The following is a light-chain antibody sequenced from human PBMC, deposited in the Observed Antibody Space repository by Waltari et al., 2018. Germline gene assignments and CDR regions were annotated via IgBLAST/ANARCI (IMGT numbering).Light chain of an antibody. CDR3: QSYDSRLNGWV. CDR1: SSNIRESYA. V-gene: IGLV1-40*01. CDR2: GNS. J-gene: IGLJ3*02. Sequence: QSVLTQPPSVSRAPGPIVTIPCTGGSSNIRESYAGNWYRQFPGTAPKLVIYGNSYRPSWVPDRCSGSMSGTSASLAITGLQSEDEADYYCQSYDSRLNGWVFGGGTKLTVL.